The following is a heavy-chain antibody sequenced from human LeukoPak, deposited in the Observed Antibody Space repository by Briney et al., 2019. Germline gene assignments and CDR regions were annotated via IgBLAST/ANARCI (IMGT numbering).Heavy chain of an antibody. CDR1: GFTFSSYA. CDR3: ARLYYDILSGSDGYGMDV. Sequence: PGGSLRLSCAASGFTFSSYAMHWVRQAPGKGLEWVAVISYDGSNKYYADSVKGRFTISRDNSKKTLYLQMNSLRAADTAVYYCARLYYDILSGSDGYGMDVWGQGTTVTVSS. J-gene: IGHJ6*02. CDR2: ISYDGSNK. V-gene: IGHV3-30-3*01. D-gene: IGHD3-9*01.